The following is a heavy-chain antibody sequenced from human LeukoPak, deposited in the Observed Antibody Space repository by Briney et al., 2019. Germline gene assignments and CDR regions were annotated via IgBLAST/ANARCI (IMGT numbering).Heavy chain of an antibody. J-gene: IGHJ3*02. CDR2: INHSGST. D-gene: IGHD6-6*01. CDR1: GGSFSGYY. Sequence: PSETLSLTCAVYGGSFSGYYWSWIRQPPGKGLEWIGEINHSGSTNYNPSLKSRVTISVDTSKNQFSLKLSSVTAADTAVYYCARTSIAARRANAFKIWGKGKMVTVSS. CDR3: ARTSIAARRANAFKI. V-gene: IGHV4-34*01.